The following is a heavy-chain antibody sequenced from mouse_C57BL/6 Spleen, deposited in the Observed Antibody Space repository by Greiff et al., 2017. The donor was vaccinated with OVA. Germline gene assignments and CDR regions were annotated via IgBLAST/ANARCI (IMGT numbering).Heavy chain of an antibody. V-gene: IGHV5-16*01. CDR3: ARDGSYYGSSRYWYFDV. J-gene: IGHJ1*03. D-gene: IGHD1-1*01. CDR1: GFTFSDYY. Sequence: EVKLVESEGGLVQPGRSMKLSCTASGFTFSDYYMAWVRQVPEKGLEWVANINYDGSSTYYLDSLKSRFIISRDNAKNILYLQMSSLKSEDTATYYCARDGSYYGSSRYWYFDVWGTGTTVTVSS. CDR2: INYDGSST.